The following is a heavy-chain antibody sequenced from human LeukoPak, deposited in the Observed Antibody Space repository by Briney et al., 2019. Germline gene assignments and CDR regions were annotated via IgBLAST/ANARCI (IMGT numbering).Heavy chain of an antibody. D-gene: IGHD3-22*01. CDR2: ISGSGGST. Sequence: PGGSLRLSCAASGFTFSSYAMSWVRQAPEKGLEWVSAISGSGGSTYYADSVKGRFTISRDNSKNTLYLQMNSLRAEDTAVYYCAKHGQQAMIVVVIPYYFDYWGQGTLVTVSS. CDR3: AKHGQQAMIVVVIPYYFDY. J-gene: IGHJ4*02. CDR1: GFTFSSYA. V-gene: IGHV3-23*01.